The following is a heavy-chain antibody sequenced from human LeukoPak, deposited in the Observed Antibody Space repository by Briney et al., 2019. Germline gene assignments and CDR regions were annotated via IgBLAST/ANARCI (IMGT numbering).Heavy chain of an antibody. CDR3: ARRQMVRGNYYYYGMDV. CDR1: GGSISSSNFY. D-gene: IGHD3-10*01. CDR2: IAYSGST. J-gene: IGHJ6*02. Sequence: SETLSLTCTFTGGSISSSNFYWGWIRQPPGKGLEWIGTIAYSGSTYYNPSLKSRVTISVDTSKNQFSLRLSSVTAADMAVYYCARRQMVRGNYYYYGMDVWGQGTTVTVSS. V-gene: IGHV4-39*01.